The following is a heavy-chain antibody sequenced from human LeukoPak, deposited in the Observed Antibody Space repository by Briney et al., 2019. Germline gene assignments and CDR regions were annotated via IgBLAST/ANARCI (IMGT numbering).Heavy chain of an antibody. CDR1: GFTFSSYE. V-gene: IGHV3-48*03. CDR2: ISSSGSTI. D-gene: IGHD3-10*01. J-gene: IGHJ4*02. CDR3: ARDYYGSGETPYYFDY. Sequence: PGGSLRLSCAASGFTFSSYEMSWVRQAPGKGLEWVSYISSSGSTIYYADSVKGRFTISRDNAKNSLYLQMNSLRAEDTAVYYCARDYYGSGETPYYFDYWGQGTLVTVSS.